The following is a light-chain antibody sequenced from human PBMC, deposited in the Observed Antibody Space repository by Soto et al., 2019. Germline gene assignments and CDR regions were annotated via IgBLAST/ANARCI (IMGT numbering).Light chain of an antibody. V-gene: IGLV2-23*02. Sequence: QSALTQSASVSGSPGQSITISCTGTSNDVGNYNLVSWYQQHPGKAPKFMIYEVNKRPSGISTRFSGSKSGNTASLTISGLQAEDEADYYGCSYANLSTPVVFGGGTKLTVL. CDR2: EVN. CDR3: CSYANLSTPVV. J-gene: IGLJ3*02. CDR1: SNDVGNYNL.